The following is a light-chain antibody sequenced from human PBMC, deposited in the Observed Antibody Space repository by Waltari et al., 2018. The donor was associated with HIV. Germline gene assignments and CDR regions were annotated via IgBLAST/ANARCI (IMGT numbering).Light chain of an antibody. V-gene: IGLV1-44*01. CDR2: SND. Sequence: ENVTIPCSGSSSNIGSNIVNWYQQLPGAAPKLLIYSNDQRPSGVPDRFSGSKSGTSASLAISGLQSADEADYYCAAWDDSLNGMFGGGTRLTVL. J-gene: IGLJ3*02. CDR3: AAWDDSLNGM. CDR1: SSNIGSNI.